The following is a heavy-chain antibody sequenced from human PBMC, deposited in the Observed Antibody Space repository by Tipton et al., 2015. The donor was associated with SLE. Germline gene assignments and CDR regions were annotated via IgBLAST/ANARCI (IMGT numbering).Heavy chain of an antibody. D-gene: IGHD1-14*01. CDR2: TYYRSKWYH. V-gene: IGHV6-1*01. J-gene: IGHJ4*02. CDR3: ARGKTRVEY. Sequence: PGLVKPSQTLSLTCAISGESVSSNGASWNWIRQSPSRGLEWLGRTYYRSKWYHQYADSVKSRVTINPDTAKNQFSLKLNSVTAADTAVYYCARGKTRVEYWGQGTLVTVSS. CDR1: GESVSSNGAS.